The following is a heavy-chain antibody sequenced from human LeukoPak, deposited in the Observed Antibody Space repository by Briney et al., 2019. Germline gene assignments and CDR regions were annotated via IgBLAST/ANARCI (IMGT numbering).Heavy chain of an antibody. CDR2: ISSSSSYI. Sequence: GGSLRLSCAASGFTFSSYSMNWVRQAPGKGLEWVSSISSSSSYIYYADSVKGRFTTSRDNAKNSLYLQMNSLRAEDTAVYYCERVDYGDYGRTWFDPWGQGTLVTVSS. V-gene: IGHV3-21*01. D-gene: IGHD4-17*01. J-gene: IGHJ5*02. CDR3: ERVDYGDYGRTWFDP. CDR1: GFTFSSYS.